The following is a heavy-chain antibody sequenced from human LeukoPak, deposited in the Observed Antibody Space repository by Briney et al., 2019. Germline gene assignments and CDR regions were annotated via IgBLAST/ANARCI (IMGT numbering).Heavy chain of an antibody. CDR2: ISGSGGST. V-gene: IGHV3-23*01. CDR1: GFTFSSYG. D-gene: IGHD2-8*01. J-gene: IGHJ4*02. CDR3: AKAGYCTNGVCATPFDY. Sequence: GGSLRLSCAASGFTFSSYGMSWVRQAPGKGLEWVSAISGSGGSTYYADSVKGRFTISRDNSKNTLYLQMNSLRAEDTAVYYCAKAGYCTNGVCATPFDYWGQGTLVTVSS.